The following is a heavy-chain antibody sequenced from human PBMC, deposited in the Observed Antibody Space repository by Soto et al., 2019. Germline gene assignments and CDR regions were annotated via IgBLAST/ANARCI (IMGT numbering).Heavy chain of an antibody. Sequence: RXSVKVSYEASAYTFSSYGMHWLRQAPGQRLEWMGWINTGNGITKYSQNFQGRVSITRDTPATTVYMELSSLRSEDTAVYYCARGRIFYYLMDVWGQGTMVTASS. D-gene: IGHD3-9*01. J-gene: IGHJ6*02. CDR3: ARGRIFYYLMDV. CDR1: AYTFSSYG. V-gene: IGHV1-3*04. CDR2: INTGNGIT.